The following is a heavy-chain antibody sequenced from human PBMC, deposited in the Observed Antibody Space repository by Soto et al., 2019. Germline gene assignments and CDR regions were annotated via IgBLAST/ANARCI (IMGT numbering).Heavy chain of an antibody. D-gene: IGHD2-2*01. Sequence: ASVKVSCKVSGYTFTGYYVHWVREAPGQGLEWMGWINPETGGTSYAQKFQGRVTLSRDTSINTAYLEVSRLRFDDAAVYFCARERYQVISDGMDVWGKGTTVTISS. J-gene: IGHJ6*04. CDR3: ARERYQVISDGMDV. CDR2: INPETGGT. CDR1: GYTFTGYY. V-gene: IGHV1-2*02.